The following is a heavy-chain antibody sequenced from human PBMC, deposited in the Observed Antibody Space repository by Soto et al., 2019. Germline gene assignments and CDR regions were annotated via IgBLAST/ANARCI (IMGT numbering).Heavy chain of an antibody. J-gene: IGHJ4*02. Sequence: QITLKESGPTLVKPTQTLTLTCTCSGFSVTTSGVGVGWIRQPPGKALEWLALTYWDDDKRYSPSLKSRLTITKDTSKNQVVLTLTNMHPVDTATYYCARRIAAAAFDYWGQGTLRTVSS. V-gene: IGHV2-5*02. CDR1: GFSVTTSGVG. CDR2: TYWDDDK. D-gene: IGHD6-13*01. CDR3: ARRIAAAAFDY.